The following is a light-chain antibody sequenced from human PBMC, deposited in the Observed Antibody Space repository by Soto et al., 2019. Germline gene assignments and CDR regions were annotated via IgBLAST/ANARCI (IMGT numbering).Light chain of an antibody. CDR3: SSFAANDNVV. CDR2: EVN. J-gene: IGLJ3*02. V-gene: IGLV2-8*01. CDR1: SSDVGAYNY. Sequence: QLVLTQPPSASGSPGQSVTISCTGTSSDVGAYNYVCWYQQHPGKAPKLMIYEVNKRPSGVPDRFSGSKSGNTAFLTVSGLQAGDEADYYCSSFAANDNVVFGGGTKVTVL.